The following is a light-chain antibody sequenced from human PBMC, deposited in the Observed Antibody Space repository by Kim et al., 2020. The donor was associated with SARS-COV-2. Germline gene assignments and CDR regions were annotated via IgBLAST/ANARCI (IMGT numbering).Light chain of an antibody. V-gene: IGLV3-21*04. CDR1: NIGSKS. CDR2: YDS. J-gene: IGLJ3*02. CDR3: QVWDSSSDHWV. Sequence: APGKTDRMTCGGNNIGSKSVHWYQQKPGQAPVLVIYYDSDRPAGIPERFSGSNSGNTATLTISRVEAGDEADYYCQVWDSSSDHWVFGGGTQLTVL.